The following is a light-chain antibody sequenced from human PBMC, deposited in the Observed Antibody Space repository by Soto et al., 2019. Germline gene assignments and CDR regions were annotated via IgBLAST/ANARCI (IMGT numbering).Light chain of an antibody. CDR1: QSISSY. CDR2: AAS. J-gene: IGKJ1*01. CDR3: HQSYRTTWT. Sequence: IPMTQSPSSLSASVGDRVTITCRASQSISSYLNCYQQNPGIDPMLLIYAASSFQSALPSRSSGSGSGTDFTLPIRTLQPEAFATCYCHQSYRTTWTFGQGTKVDLK. V-gene: IGKV1-39*01.